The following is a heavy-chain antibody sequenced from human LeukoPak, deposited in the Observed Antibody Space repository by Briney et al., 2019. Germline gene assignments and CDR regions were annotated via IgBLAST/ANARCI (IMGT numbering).Heavy chain of an antibody. Sequence: GGSLRLSCAASGFTFDDYGMSWVRQAPGKGLEWVSGINWNGGSTGYADSVKGRFTISRDNAKNSLYLQMNSLRAEDTALYYCARDRLDHYDILTGPPFDGYWGQGTLVTVSS. V-gene: IGHV3-20*04. CDR1: GFTFDDYG. J-gene: IGHJ4*02. D-gene: IGHD3-9*01. CDR3: ARDRLDHYDILTGPPFDGY. CDR2: INWNGGST.